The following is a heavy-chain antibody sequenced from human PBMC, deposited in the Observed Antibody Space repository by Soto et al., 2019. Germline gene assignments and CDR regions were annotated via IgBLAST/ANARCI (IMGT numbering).Heavy chain of an antibody. V-gene: IGHV3-9*01. CDR2: ISWNSGSI. CDR3: AKDEESSSWYGNFDY. Sequence: EVQLVESGGGLVQPGRSLRLSCAASGFTFDDYDMHWVRQAPGKGLEWVSGISWNSGSIGYADSVKGRFTISRDNAKNSLYLQMNSLRAEDTALYYCAKDEESSSWYGNFDYWGQGTLVTVSS. J-gene: IGHJ4*02. D-gene: IGHD6-13*01. CDR1: GFTFDDYD.